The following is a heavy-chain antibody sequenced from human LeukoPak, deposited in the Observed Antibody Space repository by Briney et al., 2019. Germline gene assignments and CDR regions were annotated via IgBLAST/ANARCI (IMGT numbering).Heavy chain of an antibody. D-gene: IGHD6-19*01. Sequence: ASVKVSCKASGYTFTSYGISWVRQAPGQGLEWMGIINPSGGSTSYAQKFQGRVTMTRDTSTSTVHMELSSLRSEDTAVYYCAREDSSGWYVFDYWGQGTLVTVSS. J-gene: IGHJ4*02. CDR3: AREDSSGWYVFDY. V-gene: IGHV1-46*01. CDR2: INPSGGST. CDR1: GYTFTSYG.